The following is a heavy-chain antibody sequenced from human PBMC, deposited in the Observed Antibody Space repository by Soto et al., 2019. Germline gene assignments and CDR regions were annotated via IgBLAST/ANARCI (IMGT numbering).Heavy chain of an antibody. D-gene: IGHD2-21*01. CDR1: GGTFNDYA. V-gene: IGHV1-69*13. Sequence: SVKVSCKASGGTFNDYAFSWVRQAPGQCLEWMGGIIPIFGATNYAQLFQGRLTITADESTRTLYMELGSLRSDDTSVYYCASAHSYRHYDMDVCGQGTTVTVSS. CDR2: IIPIFGAT. CDR3: ASAHSYRHYDMDV. J-gene: IGHJ6*02.